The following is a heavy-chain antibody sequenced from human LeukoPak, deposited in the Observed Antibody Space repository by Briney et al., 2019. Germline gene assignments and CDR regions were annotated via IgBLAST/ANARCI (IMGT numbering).Heavy chain of an antibody. Sequence: PSETLSLTCTVSGGSIRSSSIYFWSWIRQPPGKGLEWIATIYYNGSTYYSPSLKSRVTMSVDTSKNQFSLKLTSVTAADTAVYYCARYSFPAWRSSDYWGQGTLVTVSP. CDR1: GGSIRSSSIYF. CDR2: IYYNGST. CDR3: ARYSFPAWRSSDY. J-gene: IGHJ4*02. V-gene: IGHV4-39*01. D-gene: IGHD2-15*01.